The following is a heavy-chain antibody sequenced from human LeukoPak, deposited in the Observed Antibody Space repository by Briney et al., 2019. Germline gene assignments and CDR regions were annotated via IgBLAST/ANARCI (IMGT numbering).Heavy chain of an antibody. CDR3: ARALYYYDSSGYYRYYYYMDV. V-gene: IGHV4-30-4*08. J-gene: IGHJ6*03. CDR1: GGSISSGDYY. CDR2: IYYSGST. Sequence: SETLSLTCTVSGGSISSGDYYWSWLRQPPGTGLEWIGYIYYSGSTYYNPSLKSRVTISVDTSKNQFSLKLSSVTAADTAVYYCARALYYYDSSGYYRYYYYMDVWGKGTTVTVSS. D-gene: IGHD3-22*01.